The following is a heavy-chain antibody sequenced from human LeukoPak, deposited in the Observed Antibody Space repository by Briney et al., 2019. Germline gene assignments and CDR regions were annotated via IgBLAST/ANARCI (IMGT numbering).Heavy chain of an antibody. CDR3: ASQIWLGELFAHY. CDR1: GFTFSSYW. J-gene: IGHJ4*02. Sequence: GGSLRLSCAATGFTFSSYWMRWVRQAPGKGLVWVSRINSDGSTTDYADSVKGRFTISRDNAKNTLYLQMNSLRVEDTAVYYCASQIWLGELFAHYWGQGTLVTVSS. D-gene: IGHD3-10*01. CDR2: INSDGSTT. V-gene: IGHV3-74*01.